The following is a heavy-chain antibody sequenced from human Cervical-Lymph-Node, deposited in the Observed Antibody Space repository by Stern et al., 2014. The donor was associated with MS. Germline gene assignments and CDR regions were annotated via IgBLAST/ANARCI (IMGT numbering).Heavy chain of an antibody. D-gene: IGHD3-22*01. CDR1: GGSISIYY. CDR2: IYNGGST. Sequence: DQLVESGPGLVKPSETLSLTCTVSGGSISIYYWSWIRQSPGKGLEWIGYIYNGGSTNYNPSLKSRVTISADTSKNQFSLKLSSVTAADTALYYCANYYDGWFDPWGQGTLVTVSS. CDR3: ANYYDGWFDP. V-gene: IGHV4-59*01. J-gene: IGHJ5*02.